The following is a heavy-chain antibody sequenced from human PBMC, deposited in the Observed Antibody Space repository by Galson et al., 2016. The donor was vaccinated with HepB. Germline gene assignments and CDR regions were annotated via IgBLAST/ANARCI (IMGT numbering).Heavy chain of an antibody. V-gene: IGHV1-69*13. CDR2: IIPIFGAV. Sequence: SVKVSCKAVGGTFSSYAIAWVRQAPGQGLEWMGGIIPIFGAVNYAQNFQGRVTLTADESPSTAYMELSSLKSEDTAIYFCARGNYGQYDSSGLSRGVFDLWGQGSLVTVSS. D-gene: IGHD3-22*01. CDR3: ARGNYGQYDSSGLSRGVFDL. CDR1: GGTFSSYA. J-gene: IGHJ4*02.